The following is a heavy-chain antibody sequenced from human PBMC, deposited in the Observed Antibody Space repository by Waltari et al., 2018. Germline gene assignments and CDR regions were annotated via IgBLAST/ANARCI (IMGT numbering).Heavy chain of an antibody. CDR3: AREDVGRLDY. J-gene: IGHJ4*02. V-gene: IGHV1-3*01. D-gene: IGHD2-15*01. CDR2: INGGNGKT. CDR1: GYTFTNYA. Sequence: QVQLVQSGVEVKKPGASVKVSCKASGYTFTNYAIHWVRRAPGQRLEWMGWINGGNGKTKYSQKFQGRVTITRDTSASTAYLDLSSLRSEDTAVYYCAREDVGRLDYWGQGSLVTVSS.